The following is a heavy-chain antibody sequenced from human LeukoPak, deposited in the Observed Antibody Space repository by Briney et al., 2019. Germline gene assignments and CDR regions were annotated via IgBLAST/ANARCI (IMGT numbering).Heavy chain of an antibody. CDR3: ARQWRNWFDP. V-gene: IGHV3-30-3*01. CDR1: VFTFSSYS. CDR2: ISYDGSNK. Sequence: GRSLRLSCAASVFTFSSYSMHWVRHAPGKGLEWVAVISYDGSNKYYADSVKGRFTISRDNAKNSLYLQMNILRAEDTAVYYCARQWRNWFDPWGQGTLVTVSS. J-gene: IGHJ5*02. D-gene: IGHD6-19*01.